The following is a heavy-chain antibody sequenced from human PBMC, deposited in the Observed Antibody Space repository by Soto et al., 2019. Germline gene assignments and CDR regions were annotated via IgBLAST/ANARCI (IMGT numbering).Heavy chain of an antibody. D-gene: IGHD1-7*01. Sequence: SETLSLTCAVSGGSFTSNNWWTWVRQPPGQGLEWIGEIYRTGSTNYNPSLKSRATISLDRSENQFSLKVTSLTAADTAVYYCASRDPGTSVDYWGQGTLVTVSS. CDR1: GGSFTSNNW. J-gene: IGHJ4*02. CDR3: ASRDPGTSVDY. CDR2: IYRTGST. V-gene: IGHV4-4*02.